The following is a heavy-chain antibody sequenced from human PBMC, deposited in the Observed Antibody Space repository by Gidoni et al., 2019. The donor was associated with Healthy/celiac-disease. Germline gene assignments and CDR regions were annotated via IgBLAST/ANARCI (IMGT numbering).Heavy chain of an antibody. V-gene: IGHV1-69*01. CDR3: ARRLDYYDSSGYYYGRFDY. D-gene: IGHD3-22*01. Sequence: QVQLVQSGAEVQKPGSSVKVSCKASGGTLSCYSFSWVRPAPGQGLEWMGGIIPSVGTANYAQKFQGRVTITADESTSTAYMELSSLRSEDTAVYYCARRLDYYDSSGYYYGRFDYWGQGTLVTVSS. CDR1: GGTLSCYS. CDR2: IIPSVGTA. J-gene: IGHJ4*02.